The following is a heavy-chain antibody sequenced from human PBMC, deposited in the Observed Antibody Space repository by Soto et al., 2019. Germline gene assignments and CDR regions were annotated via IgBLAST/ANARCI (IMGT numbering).Heavy chain of an antibody. V-gene: IGHV2-5*01. Sequence: SGPTLVNPTQTLTLTCTFSGFSLSTGGVGVGWIRQPPGKALEWLAAIYWNDDKRYSSSLKNRLTITKDTSKNQVVLTMTNMDPVDTATYYCAHRRRIGEVAYSAWFDPWGEGTLVTVSS. CDR3: AHRRRIGEVAYSAWFDP. J-gene: IGHJ5*02. CDR2: IYWNDDK. CDR1: GFSLSTGGVG. D-gene: IGHD4-4*01.